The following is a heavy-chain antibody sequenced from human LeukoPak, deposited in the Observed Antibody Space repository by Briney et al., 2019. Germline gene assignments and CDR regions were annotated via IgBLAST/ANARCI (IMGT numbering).Heavy chain of an antibody. Sequence: ASVKVSCKVSGYTXTELSMHWVRQAPGKGLEWMGGFDPEDGETIYAQKFQGRVTMTEDTSTDTAYMELSSLRSEDTAVYYCATAAYSSGLFDYWGQGTLVTVSS. CDR2: FDPEDGET. J-gene: IGHJ4*02. D-gene: IGHD6-19*01. CDR3: ATAAYSSGLFDY. V-gene: IGHV1-24*01. CDR1: GYTXTELS.